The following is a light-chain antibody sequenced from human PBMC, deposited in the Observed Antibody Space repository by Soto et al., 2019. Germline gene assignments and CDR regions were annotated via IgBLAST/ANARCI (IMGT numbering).Light chain of an antibody. Sequence: EVVLTKSPGTLSLSPGERATLSCRASPSVSGSNLAWYQQKPGQAPRLVIYGASSRATGIPDRFSGSGSGTDFTLTISRLEPEDFAIYYCQQTYTTPRTFCQGTKVDIK. CDR2: GAS. CDR1: PSVSGSN. CDR3: QQTYTTPRT. V-gene: IGKV3-20*01. J-gene: IGKJ1*01.